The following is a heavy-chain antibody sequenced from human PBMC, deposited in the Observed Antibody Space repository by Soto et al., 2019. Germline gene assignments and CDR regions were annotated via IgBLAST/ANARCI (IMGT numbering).Heavy chain of an antibody. CDR2: IYHSGST. V-gene: IGHV4-4*02. CDR3: ARLSAGLAVAGPLYYFDY. D-gene: IGHD6-19*01. Sequence: PSETLSLTCAVSGGSISSSNWWSWVRQPPGKGLEWIGEIYHSGSTNYNPSLKSRVTISVDKSKNQFSLKLSSVTAADTAVYYCARLSAGLAVAGPLYYFDYWGQGTLVTVSS. J-gene: IGHJ4*02. CDR1: GGSISSSNW.